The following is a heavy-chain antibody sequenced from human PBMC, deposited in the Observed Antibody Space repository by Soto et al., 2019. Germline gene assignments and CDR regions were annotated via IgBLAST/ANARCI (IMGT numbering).Heavy chain of an antibody. CDR2: TSYDGSDN. V-gene: IGHV3-30-3*01. CDR3: PRAHAPGRSPHYYGMDV. J-gene: IGHJ6*02. CDR1: GFTFSSYA. Sequence: QGQLVESGGGVVQPRRSLRLSCAASGFTFSSYAMHWVRQAPGKGLEWVAATSYDGSDNYYADSVKGRFTISRDNSKNTLYLQMSNLRPEDTAVYYCPRAHAPGRSPHYYGMDVWGLGTTVIVSS. D-gene: IGHD2-15*01.